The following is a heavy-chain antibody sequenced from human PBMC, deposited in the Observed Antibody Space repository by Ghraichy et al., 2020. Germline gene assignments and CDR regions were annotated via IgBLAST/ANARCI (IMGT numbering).Heavy chain of an antibody. CDR3: ARDPYGDYKYGGADY. D-gene: IGHD4-17*01. Sequence: GESLNISCAASGFTFRGYWMTWVRQAPGKGLEWVASIKPDGSERYYVDSVKGRFTISRDNAKNSLSLDMNSLRVEDTAVFYCARDPYGDYKYGGADYWGQGTLVAVSS. CDR2: IKPDGSER. J-gene: IGHJ4*02. CDR1: GFTFRGYW. V-gene: IGHV3-7*01.